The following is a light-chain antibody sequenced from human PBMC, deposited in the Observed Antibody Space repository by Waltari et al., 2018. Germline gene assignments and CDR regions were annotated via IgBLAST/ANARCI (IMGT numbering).Light chain of an antibody. J-gene: IGLJ2*01. CDR3: QAWDNSTVV. Sequence: SYELTQPPSLSVSPDQTAITPCSGDNLRDTYASWYQQKPGQSPVLVIYQDDKRPSGIPERFSGSNSGDTATLTIGGTQATDEADYFCQAWDNSTVVFGGGTKLTVL. CDR2: QDD. CDR1: NLRDTY. V-gene: IGLV3-1*01.